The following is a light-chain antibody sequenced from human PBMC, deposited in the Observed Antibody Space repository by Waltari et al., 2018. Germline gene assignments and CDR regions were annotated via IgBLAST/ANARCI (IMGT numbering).Light chain of an antibody. V-gene: IGLV2-14*03. CDR3: GSYTGSDAWV. CDR1: SNDIGGYDH. CDR2: DVS. J-gene: IGLJ3*02. Sequence: QSALTQPASVSGSPGQSIIISCTGTSNDIGGYDHVSWYQQHPGKAPKLIIYDVSDRPSGVSNRSSGSRSANTASLAISGLLAEDEADYYCGSYTGSDAWVFGGGTKVTVL.